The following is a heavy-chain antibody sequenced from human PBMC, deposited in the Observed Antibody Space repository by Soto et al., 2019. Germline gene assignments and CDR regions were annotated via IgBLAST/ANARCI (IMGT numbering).Heavy chain of an antibody. CDR2: IYYSGST. CDR1: GGSISSSSYY. D-gene: IGHD3-10*01. Sequence: ETLSLTCTVSGGSISSSSYYWGWIRQPPGKGLEWIGSIYYSGSTYYNPSLKSRVTISVDTSKNQFSLKLSSVTAADTAVYYCVRHVRAMVRGVYYYYYMDVWGKGTTVTVSS. J-gene: IGHJ6*03. CDR3: VRHVRAMVRGVYYYYYMDV. V-gene: IGHV4-39*01.